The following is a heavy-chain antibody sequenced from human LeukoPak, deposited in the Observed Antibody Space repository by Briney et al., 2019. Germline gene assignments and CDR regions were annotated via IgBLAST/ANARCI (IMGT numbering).Heavy chain of an antibody. D-gene: IGHD3-10*01. V-gene: IGHV1-46*01. CDR1: GGTFSSYA. J-gene: IGHJ3*02. CDR3: ARDRSGGFGDFDAFDI. Sequence: ASVKVSCKASGGTFSSYAISWVRQAPGQGLEWMGIINPSGGSTSYAQKFQGRVTMTRDTSTSTVYMELSSLRSEDTAVYYCARDRSGGFGDFDAFDIWGQGTMVTVSS. CDR2: INPSGGST.